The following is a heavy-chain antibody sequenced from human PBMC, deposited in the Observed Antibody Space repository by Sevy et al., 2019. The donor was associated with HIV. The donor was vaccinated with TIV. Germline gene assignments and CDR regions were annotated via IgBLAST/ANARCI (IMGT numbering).Heavy chain of an antibody. Sequence: GGSLRLSCAASGFPFTTYAVHWVRQAPGKGLEWLAVISFNGGNKFYADSVRGRFTISRDNSENTMYLQTNSLRVEDTAMYYCARDVSGGERLGQLSAYFDYWGQGTLVTVSS. CDR2: ISFNGGNK. V-gene: IGHV3-30-3*01. CDR3: ARDVSGGERLGQLSAYFDY. CDR1: GFPFTTYA. J-gene: IGHJ4*02. D-gene: IGHD3-16*02.